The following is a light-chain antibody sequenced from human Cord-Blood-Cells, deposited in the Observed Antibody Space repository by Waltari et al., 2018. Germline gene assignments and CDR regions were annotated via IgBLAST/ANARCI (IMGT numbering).Light chain of an antibody. V-gene: IGLV2-23*01. CDR1: SSDVGSYNL. CDR3: CSYAGSSTLV. J-gene: IGLJ2*01. Sequence: QSVLTQPASVSGSPGQSITISCTGTSSDVGSYNLVSWYQPPPGKAPKLMIYEGSKRPSGVSNRFSGSKSGNTASLTISGLQAEDEADYYCCSYAGSSTLVFGGGTKLTVL. CDR2: EGS.